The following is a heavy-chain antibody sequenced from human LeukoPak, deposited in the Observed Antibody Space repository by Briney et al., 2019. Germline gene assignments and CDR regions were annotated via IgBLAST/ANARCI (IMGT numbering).Heavy chain of an antibody. Sequence: SETLSLTCTVSGGSISSGDYYWSWIRQPPGKGLEWIGYIYYSGSTYYNPSLKSRVTILVDTSKNQFSLKLSSMTAADTAVYYCARDYRRYYGSGTDYWGQGTLVTVSS. CDR2: IYYSGST. V-gene: IGHV4-30-4*01. CDR3: ARDYRRYYGSGTDY. CDR1: GGSISSGDYY. J-gene: IGHJ4*02. D-gene: IGHD3-10*01.